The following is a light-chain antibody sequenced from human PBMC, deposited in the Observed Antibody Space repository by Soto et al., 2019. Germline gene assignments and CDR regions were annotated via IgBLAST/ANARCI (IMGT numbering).Light chain of an antibody. V-gene: IGKV3-20*01. CDR3: QQFSSYPLT. CDR2: VSA. J-gene: IGKJ4*01. Sequence: IVLTKSAGTLSLSPGKRAARSCRSSHSVSSNHLGWYRGKAGHAPRLLNDVSANRATGIPARFSGSRSGTDFTLTISSLEPEDFAVYYCQQFSSYPLTFGGGTKVDIK. CDR1: HSVSSNH.